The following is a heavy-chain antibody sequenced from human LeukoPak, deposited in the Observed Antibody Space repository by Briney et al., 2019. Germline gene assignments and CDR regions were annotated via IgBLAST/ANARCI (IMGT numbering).Heavy chain of an antibody. Sequence: KTSETLSLTCTVSGGSISSYYWSWIRQPPGKGLEWIGYIYTSGSTNYNPSLKSRVTISVGTSKNQFSLKLSSVTAADTAAYYCASSAYYKYFDHWGQGTLVTVSS. CDR3: ASSAYYKYFDH. CDR1: GGSISSYY. CDR2: IYTSGST. J-gene: IGHJ4*02. D-gene: IGHD3-22*01. V-gene: IGHV4-4*09.